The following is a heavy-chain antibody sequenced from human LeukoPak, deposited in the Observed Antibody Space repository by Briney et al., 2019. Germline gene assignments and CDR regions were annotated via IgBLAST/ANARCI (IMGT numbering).Heavy chain of an antibody. CDR1: RYTSTTNV. J-gene: IGHJ6*02. CDR3: ATWTDGMDV. D-gene: IGHD1-1*01. V-gene: IGHV7-4-1*02. Sequence: ASVKVSCKASRYTSTTNVINWVRQAPGQGLEWMGWINTNTGNPTYAQGFTGRFVFSLDTSVSTAYLQISSLKAEDTAVYYCATWTDGMDVWGQGTTVTVSS. CDR2: INTNTGNP.